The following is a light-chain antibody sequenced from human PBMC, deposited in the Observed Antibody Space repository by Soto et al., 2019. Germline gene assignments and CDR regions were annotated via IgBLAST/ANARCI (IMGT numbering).Light chain of an antibody. Sequence: EIVMTQSPATLSVCPGERATLSCRASQSVSSNLAWYQQKPGQAPGLLIYDASNRATGIPARFSGTGSGTDFTLTINNLEPEDFAVYYCQVRTNWSIAFGRGTRLEIK. CDR3: QVRTNWSIA. V-gene: IGKV3-11*01. CDR2: DAS. J-gene: IGKJ5*01. CDR1: QSVSSN.